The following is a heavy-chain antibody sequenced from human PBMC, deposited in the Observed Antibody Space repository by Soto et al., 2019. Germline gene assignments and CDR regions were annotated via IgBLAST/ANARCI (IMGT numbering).Heavy chain of an antibody. Sequence: QLQLQESGPGLVKPSETVSLTCTVSGGSISSSSYYWGWIRQPPGKGREGIGNIYHTGSTYYNPSLKSRVTMSVETSTNQFSLKLSSVTAAETAVYYCARLGPAAARGLGDFDYWGQGTPVTVSS. CDR2: IYHTGST. V-gene: IGHV4-39*01. D-gene: IGHD2-2*01. CDR1: GGSISSSSYY. CDR3: ARLGPAAARGLGDFDY. J-gene: IGHJ4*02.